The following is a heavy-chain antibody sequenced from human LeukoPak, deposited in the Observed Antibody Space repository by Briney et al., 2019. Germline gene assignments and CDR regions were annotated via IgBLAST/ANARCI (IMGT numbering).Heavy chain of an antibody. CDR1: GYTFTSYG. J-gene: IGHJ4*02. CDR2: ISAYNGNT. V-gene: IGHV1-18*01. Sequence: ASVKVSCKASGYTFTSYGISWVRQAPGQGLEWMGWISAYNGNTNFAQKLQDRVTMTTDTSTSTAYMELRSLRSDDTAVYYCARGPPSSIAAAGPLDYWGQGTLVTVSS. CDR3: ARGPPSSIAAAGPLDY. D-gene: IGHD6-13*01.